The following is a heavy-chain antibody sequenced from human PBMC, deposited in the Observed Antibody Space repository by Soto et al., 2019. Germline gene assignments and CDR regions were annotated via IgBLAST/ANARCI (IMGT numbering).Heavy chain of an antibody. D-gene: IGHD3-10*01. J-gene: IGHJ4*02. V-gene: IGHV1-18*01. CDR2: ISAYNGNT. CDR1: XXTFTXXX. CDR3: ATDRMVREFDY. Sequence: SXXXSCXXXXXTFTXXXXXWVRQAPGKGLEWMGWISAYNGNTNYAQKFQGRVTMAEDTSTDTAYMELSSLRSEDTAVYYCATDRMVREFDYWGQGTLATVSS.